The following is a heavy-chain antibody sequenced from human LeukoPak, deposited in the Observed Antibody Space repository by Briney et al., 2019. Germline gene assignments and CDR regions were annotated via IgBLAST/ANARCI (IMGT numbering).Heavy chain of an antibody. CDR3: ARGLRFDP. Sequence: PSETLSLTCTVPGGSISSSSYYWGWIRQPPGKGLEWIGSIYYSGSTYYNPSLKSRVTISVDTSKNQFSLKLSSVTAADTAVYYCARGLRFDPWGQGTLVTVSS. CDR2: IYYSGST. J-gene: IGHJ5*02. V-gene: IGHV4-39*07. CDR1: GGSISSSSYY.